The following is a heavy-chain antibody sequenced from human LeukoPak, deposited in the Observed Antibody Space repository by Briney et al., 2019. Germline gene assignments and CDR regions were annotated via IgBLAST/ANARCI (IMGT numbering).Heavy chain of an antibody. D-gene: IGHD1-26*01. CDR2: ITSSSSYI. CDR3: ARDPYSGNYGNYYYYYMDV. Sequence: PGGSLRLSCAASGFTFSSYNMNWVRQAPGKGLEWVSSITSSSSYIYYADSVKGRFTIFRDNAKNSLYLQMNSLRAEDTAVYYCARDPYSGNYGNYYYYYMDVWGKGTTVTISS. J-gene: IGHJ6*03. V-gene: IGHV3-21*01. CDR1: GFTFSSYN.